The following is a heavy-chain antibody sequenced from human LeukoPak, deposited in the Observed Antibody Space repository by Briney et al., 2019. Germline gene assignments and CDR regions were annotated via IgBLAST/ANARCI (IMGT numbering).Heavy chain of an antibody. V-gene: IGHV1-46*01. J-gene: IGHJ4*02. CDR2: INPSGGST. CDR1: GYTFTSYY. CDR3: ARDDPITRGYSGYDPQPGY. Sequence: ASVKVSCKASGYTFTSYYMHWVRQAPGQGLEWMGIINPSGGSTSYAQKFQGRVTMTRDTSTSTVYMELSSLRSEDTVVYYCARDDPITRGYSGYDPQPGYWGQGTLVTVSS. D-gene: IGHD5-12*01.